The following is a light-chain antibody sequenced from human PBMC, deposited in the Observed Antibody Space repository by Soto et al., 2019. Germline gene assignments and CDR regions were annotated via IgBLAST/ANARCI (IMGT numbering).Light chain of an antibody. CDR3: SSYTSSSIDYV. J-gene: IGLJ1*01. CDR2: EVS. CDR1: SSDIGGYNY. V-gene: IGLV2-14*01. Sequence: QPASVSGSPGQSITISCTGTSSDIGGYNYVSWYQQHPGKAPKLMIYEVSNRPSGVSNRFSGSKSGNTASLTISGLQAEDEADYYCSSYTSSSIDYVFGTGTKLTVL.